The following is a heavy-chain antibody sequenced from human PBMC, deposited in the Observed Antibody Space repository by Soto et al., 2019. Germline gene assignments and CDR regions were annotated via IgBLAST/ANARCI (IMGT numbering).Heavy chain of an antibody. CDR1: GGSISSYY. CDR3: AREVGVAGLSWGLDP. CDR2: IYSNGNT. V-gene: IGHV4-4*07. J-gene: IGHJ5*02. D-gene: IGHD6-19*01. Sequence: SETLSLTCTVSGGSISSYYWSWIRQPAGKGLEWIGRIYSNGNTKYNPSLKSRVTMSVDRCTNQLSLNLSSVTAADTAVYHCAREVGVAGLSWGLDPWGQGTPVTVSS.